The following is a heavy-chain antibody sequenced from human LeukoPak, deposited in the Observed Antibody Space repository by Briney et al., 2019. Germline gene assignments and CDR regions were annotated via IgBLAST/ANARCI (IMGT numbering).Heavy chain of an antibody. D-gene: IGHD6-13*01. CDR2: ISGRDGRT. J-gene: IGHJ4*02. Sequence: GGSLRLYCAASGFTCSSYAMSWVRQAPGRGLEWVSAISGRDGRTYYTDSVKGRFTISRDNSRDTLYLQMNSLRAEDTAVYYCSTSPSFGSSWYQFNYWGQGTLVTVSS. V-gene: IGHV3-23*01. CDR3: STSPSFGSSWYQFNY. CDR1: GFTCSSYA.